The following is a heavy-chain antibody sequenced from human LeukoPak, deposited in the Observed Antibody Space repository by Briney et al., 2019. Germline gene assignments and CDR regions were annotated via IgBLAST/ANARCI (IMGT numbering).Heavy chain of an antibody. Sequence: SETLSLTCTVSGGSITGYYWSWIRQPAGKGLEWIGRIYGSGSTNYNPSLESRVTVSVDPSKNQFSLKLSSVTAADTAVYYCARREWMGAYNWFDPWGQGTLVTVSS. CDR1: GGSITGYY. V-gene: IGHV4-4*07. D-gene: IGHD3-3*01. CDR3: ARREWMGAYNWFDP. J-gene: IGHJ5*02. CDR2: IYGSGST.